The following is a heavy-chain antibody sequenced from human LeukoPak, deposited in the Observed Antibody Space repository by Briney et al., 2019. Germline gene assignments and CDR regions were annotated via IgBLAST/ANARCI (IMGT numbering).Heavy chain of an antibody. J-gene: IGHJ4*02. CDR3: ASSAMVPYYFDY. D-gene: IGHD3-10*01. Sequence: SETLSLTXTVSGGSISSYYWSWIRQPPGKGLEWIGYIYYSGSTNYNPSLKSRVTISVDTSKNQFSLKLSSVTAADTAVYYCASSAMVPYYFDYWGQGTLVTVSS. CDR1: GGSISSYY. V-gene: IGHV4-59*01. CDR2: IYYSGST.